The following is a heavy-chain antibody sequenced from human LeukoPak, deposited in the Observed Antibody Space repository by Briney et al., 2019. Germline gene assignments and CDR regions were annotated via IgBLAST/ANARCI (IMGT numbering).Heavy chain of an antibody. CDR3: ARFGYVAAVDV. CDR1: GFSFSAYR. J-gene: IGHJ4*02. CDR2: INPAGSET. D-gene: IGHD2-15*01. V-gene: IGHV3-7*01. Sequence: PGGSLRLSCAASGFSFSAYRMTWVRQAPGTGLEWVASINPAGSETYYVDPVKGRFSISRDNAKNLVYLQMNSLRAEDTAVYHCARFGYVAAVDVWGQGTPVTVSS.